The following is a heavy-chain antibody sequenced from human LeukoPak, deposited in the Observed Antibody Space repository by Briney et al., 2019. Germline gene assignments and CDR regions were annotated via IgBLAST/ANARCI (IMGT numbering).Heavy chain of an antibody. CDR2: IRYDGSNK. J-gene: IGHJ5*02. Sequence: GGSLRLSCAASGFTFSSYGMHWVRQAPGKGLEWVAFIRYDGSNKYYADSVKGRFTISRDNSKNALYLQMNSLRAEDTAVYYCAKDLYYYSPKGPNWFDPWGQGTLVTVSS. V-gene: IGHV3-30*02. CDR3: AKDLYYYSPKGPNWFDP. D-gene: IGHD2-8*01. CDR1: GFTFSSYG.